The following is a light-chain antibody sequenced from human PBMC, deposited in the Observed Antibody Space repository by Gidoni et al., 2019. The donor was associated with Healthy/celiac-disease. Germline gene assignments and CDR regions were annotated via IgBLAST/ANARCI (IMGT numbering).Light chain of an antibody. CDR2: GAS. CDR1: HSVSSSY. V-gene: IGKV3-20*01. CDR3: QQYGSSPT. J-gene: IGKJ4*01. Sequence: EIVFTQSPGTLSLSPGERATLSCRASHSVSSSYLAWYQQKPGQAPRLLIYGASSRATGIPDRFSGSGSGTDFTLTISRLEPEDFAVYYCQQYGSSPTFGGGTKVEIK.